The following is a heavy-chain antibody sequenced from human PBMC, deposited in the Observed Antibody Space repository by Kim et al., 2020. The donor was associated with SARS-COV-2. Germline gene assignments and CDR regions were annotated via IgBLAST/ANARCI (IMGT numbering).Heavy chain of an antibody. CDR2: IIPIFGTA. V-gene: IGHV1-69*13. CDR1: GGTFSSYA. D-gene: IGHD6-13*01. Sequence: ASVKVSCKASGGTFSSYAISWVRQAPGQGLEWMGGIIPIFGTANYAQKFQGRVTITADESTSTAYMELSSLRSEDTAVYYCARDTPVDSSSGPHPFDYWGQGTLVTVSS. CDR3: ARDTPVDSSSGPHPFDY. J-gene: IGHJ4*02.